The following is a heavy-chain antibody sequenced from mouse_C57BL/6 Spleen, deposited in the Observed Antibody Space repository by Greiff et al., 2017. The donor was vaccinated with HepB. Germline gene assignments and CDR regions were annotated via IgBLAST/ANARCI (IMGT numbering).Heavy chain of an antibody. V-gene: IGHV1-82*01. D-gene: IGHD2-3*01. CDR3: GRSSDGTYAWFAY. Sequence: VQLQQSGPELVKPGASVKISCKASGYAFSSSWMNWVKQRPGKGLEWIGRIYPGDGDTNYNVKFKGKATLTADKSSSTAYMQLSSLTSADSAVYFCGRSSDGTYAWFAYWGQGTLVTVSA. CDR1: GYAFSSSW. J-gene: IGHJ3*01. CDR2: IYPGDGDT.